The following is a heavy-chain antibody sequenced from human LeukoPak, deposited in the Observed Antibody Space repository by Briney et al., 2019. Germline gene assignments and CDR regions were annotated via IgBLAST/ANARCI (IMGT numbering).Heavy chain of an antibody. CDR3: VRGGKYYYDSNGYYPHFDY. J-gene: IGHJ4*02. CDR1: GFPFSVYW. CDR2: IKQDGSEN. D-gene: IGHD3-22*01. Sequence: GGSLRLSCAASGFPFSVYWMSWVRQAPGKGLEWVAHIKQDGSENTYKDSVKGRFTISRDNAENSFFLQMSSLRVEDTAVYYCVRGGKYYYDSNGYYPHFDYWGRGTLVTVSS. V-gene: IGHV3-7*01.